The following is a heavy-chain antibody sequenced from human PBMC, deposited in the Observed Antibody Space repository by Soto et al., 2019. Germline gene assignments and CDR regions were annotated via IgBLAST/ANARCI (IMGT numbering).Heavy chain of an antibody. CDR2: INHLETT. J-gene: IGHJ4*02. CDR1: GASISYGNYA. D-gene: IGHD6-13*01. CDR3: ERGAGSDSFDY. V-gene: IGHV4-30-2*01. Sequence: SETLSLTCTVSGASISYGNYAWSWIRQTPGKGLEWIGYINHLETTFYNPSFESRLTLSIDRAKNQFSLNLNSMSAADRAVYFCERGAGSDSFDYWGQGILVTVSS.